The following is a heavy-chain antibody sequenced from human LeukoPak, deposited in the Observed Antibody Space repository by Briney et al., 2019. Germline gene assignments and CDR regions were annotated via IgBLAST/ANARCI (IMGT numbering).Heavy chain of an antibody. CDR3: ARVQGDYDILTGYYYYYGMDV. D-gene: IGHD3-9*01. CDR2: INSDGSST. Sequence: PGGSLRLSCAASGFTFSSYWMHWVRQAPGKGLVWVSRINSDGSSTSYADSVKGRFTISRDNAKNTLYLLMNSLRAEDTAVYYCARVQGDYDILTGYYYYYGMDVWGKGTTVTVSS. V-gene: IGHV3-74*01. J-gene: IGHJ6*04. CDR1: GFTFSSYW.